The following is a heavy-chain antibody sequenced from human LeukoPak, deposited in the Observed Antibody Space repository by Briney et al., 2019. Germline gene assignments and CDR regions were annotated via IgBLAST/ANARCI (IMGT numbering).Heavy chain of an antibody. Sequence: GASVKVSCKASGYTFTSYYMHRVRQAPGQGLEWMGIINPSGGSTSYAQKFQGRVTMTRDTSTSTVYMELSSLRSEDTAVYYCASPSTFYYYGSGSYYDGMDVWGQGTTVTVSS. CDR2: INPSGGST. D-gene: IGHD3-10*01. CDR1: GYTFTSYY. V-gene: IGHV1-46*01. CDR3: ASPSTFYYYGSGSYYDGMDV. J-gene: IGHJ6*02.